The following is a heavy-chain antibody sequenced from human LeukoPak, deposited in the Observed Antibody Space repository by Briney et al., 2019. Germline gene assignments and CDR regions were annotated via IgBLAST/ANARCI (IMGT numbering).Heavy chain of an antibody. D-gene: IGHD6-6*01. CDR3: ARGARFLYYYGMDV. J-gene: IGHJ6*02. CDR1: GGTFISYA. Sequence: SVKVSCKASGGTFISYAISWVRQAPGQGLEWMGGIIPIFGTANYAQKFQGRVTITADESTSTAYMELSSLRSEDTAVYYCARGARFLYYYGMDVWGQGTTVTVSS. CDR2: IIPIFGTA. V-gene: IGHV1-69*13.